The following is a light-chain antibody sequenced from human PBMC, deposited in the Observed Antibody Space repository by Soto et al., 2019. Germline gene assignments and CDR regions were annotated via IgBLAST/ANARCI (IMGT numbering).Light chain of an antibody. CDR1: KLGDKY. CDR3: QAWDSSTWV. J-gene: IGLJ1*01. CDR2: QDS. V-gene: IGLV3-1*01. Sequence: SYELTQPPSVSVSPGQTASITCSGDKLGDKYACWYQQKPGQSPVLVIYQDSERPSGIPERFSGSNSGNTATLTISGTQAMDEADYYCQAWDSSTWVFGTGTKLTVL.